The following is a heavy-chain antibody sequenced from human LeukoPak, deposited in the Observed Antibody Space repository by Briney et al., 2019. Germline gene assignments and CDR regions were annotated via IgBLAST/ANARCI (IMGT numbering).Heavy chain of an antibody. CDR3: AKVAGTTGLYYYYGMDV. Sequence: GGSLRLSCAASGFTLSSYAMSWVRQAPGKGLEWVSAISGSGGSTYYADSVKGRFTISRDNSKNTLYLQMNSLRAEDTAVYYCAKVAGTTGLYYYYGMDVWGQGPRSPSP. CDR1: GFTLSSYA. D-gene: IGHD1-7*01. J-gene: IGHJ6*02. V-gene: IGHV3-23*01. CDR2: ISGSGGST.